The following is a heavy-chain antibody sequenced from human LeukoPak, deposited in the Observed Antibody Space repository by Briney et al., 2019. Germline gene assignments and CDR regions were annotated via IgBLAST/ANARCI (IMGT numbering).Heavy chain of an antibody. CDR2: IYYSGST. D-gene: IGHD2-15*01. J-gene: IGHJ4*02. CDR1: GGSISSYY. Sequence: PSETLSLTCTVSGGSISSYYWSWIRQPPGKGLEWIGYIYYSGSTNYNPSLKSRVTISVDTSKNQFSLKLSSVTAADTAVYSCARGEDTRPFDYWGQGTLVTVSS. CDR3: ARGEDTRPFDY. V-gene: IGHV4-59*08.